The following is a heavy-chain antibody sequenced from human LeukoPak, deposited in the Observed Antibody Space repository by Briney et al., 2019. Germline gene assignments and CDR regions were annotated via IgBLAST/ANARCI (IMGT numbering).Heavy chain of an antibody. CDR1: GGPISSINW. CDR3: AKKGDYDGDDAFDV. V-gene: IGHV4-4*02. D-gene: IGHD4-23*01. J-gene: IGHJ3*01. Sequence: SETLSLTCAISGGPISSINWWCWVRQPPGKGLEWMGEIYHSGNSNYNPSLRSRVTMSVDKSRNQFSLKLSAVTAADTAVYYCAKKGDYDGDDAFDVWGQGTMVTVSS. CDR2: IYHSGNS.